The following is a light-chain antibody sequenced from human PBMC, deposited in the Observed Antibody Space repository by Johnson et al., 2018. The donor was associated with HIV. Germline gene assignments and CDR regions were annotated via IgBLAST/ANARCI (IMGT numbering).Light chain of an antibody. Sequence: QSVLTQPPSVSAAPVQKVTISCSGSSSNIGNHYVSWYQHLPGTAPKLLIYENDKRPSGIPDRFSGSKSGTSATLGITGLQTGDEADYYCGTWDTSLSAGVLGTGTRVTVL. CDR1: SSNIGNHY. CDR3: GTWDTSLSAGV. CDR2: END. V-gene: IGLV1-51*02. J-gene: IGLJ1*01.